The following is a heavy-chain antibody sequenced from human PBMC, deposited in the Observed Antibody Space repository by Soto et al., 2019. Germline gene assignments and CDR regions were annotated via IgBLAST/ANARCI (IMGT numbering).Heavy chain of an antibody. CDR1: GGSISSYY. Sequence: NPSETLSLTCTVSGGSISSYYWSWIRQPPGKGLEWIGYIYYSGSTNYNPSLKSRVTISVDTSKNQFSLKLSSVTAADTAVYYCARDLVGAAGGPWGQGTLVTVSS. CDR3: ARDLVGAAGGP. V-gene: IGHV4-59*01. J-gene: IGHJ5*02. CDR2: IYYSGST. D-gene: IGHD1-26*01.